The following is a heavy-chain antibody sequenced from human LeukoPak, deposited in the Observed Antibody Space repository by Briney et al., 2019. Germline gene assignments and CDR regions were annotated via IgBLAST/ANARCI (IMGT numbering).Heavy chain of an antibody. V-gene: IGHV4-31*03. CDR1: GGSISSAGYY. CDR3: ARDAEYYYGSGSYSSGVDV. J-gene: IGHJ6*02. CDR2: IYYSGST. Sequence: SETLSLTCTVSGGSISSAGYYWSWIRQHPGKGLEWIGYIYYSGSTYYNPSLKSRVTISVDTSKNQFSLKLSSVTAADTAVYYCARDAEYYYGSGSYSSGVDVWGQGTTVTVPS. D-gene: IGHD3-10*01.